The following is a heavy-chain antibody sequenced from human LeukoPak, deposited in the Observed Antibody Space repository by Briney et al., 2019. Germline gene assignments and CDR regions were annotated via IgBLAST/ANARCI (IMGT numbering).Heavy chain of an antibody. CDR2: IYYSGST. D-gene: IGHD1-7*01. CDR1: GGSISSYY. J-gene: IGHJ5*02. CDR3: AGYNWNYFGNWFDP. Sequence: SETLSLTCTVSGGSISSYYWSWIRQPPGKGLEWIGYIYYSGSTNYNPSLKSRVTISVDTSKNQFSLKLSSVTAADTAVYYCAGYNWNYFGNWFDPWGQGTLVTVSS. V-gene: IGHV4-59*01.